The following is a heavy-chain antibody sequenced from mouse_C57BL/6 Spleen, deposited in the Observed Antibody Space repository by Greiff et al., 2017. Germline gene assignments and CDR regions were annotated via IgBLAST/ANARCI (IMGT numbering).Heavy chain of an antibody. CDR1: GYAFSSSW. D-gene: IGHD1-1*01. J-gene: IGHJ2*01. CDR3: AREDYDGSPLDY. Sequence: VHLVESGPELVKPGASVKISCKASGYAFSSSWMNWVKQRPGKGLEWIGRIYPGDGDTNYNGKFKGKATLTADKSSSTAYMQLSSLTSEDSAVYFCAREDYDGSPLDYWGQGTTLTVSS. CDR2: IYPGDGDT. V-gene: IGHV1-82*01.